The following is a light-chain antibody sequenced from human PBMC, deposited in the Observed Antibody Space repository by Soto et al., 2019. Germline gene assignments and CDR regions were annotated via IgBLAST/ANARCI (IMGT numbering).Light chain of an antibody. Sequence: AVKVSQSPSALSASIGDRVTITCRASQGIRNDLGWYQQKPGKAPKLLIYAASSLQSGVPSRFSGSGSGTDFTLTISSLQPEDFATYYCLQDYNYPWTFGQGTKVAIK. J-gene: IGKJ1*01. CDR1: QGIRND. CDR2: AAS. V-gene: IGKV1-6*01. CDR3: LQDYNYPWT.